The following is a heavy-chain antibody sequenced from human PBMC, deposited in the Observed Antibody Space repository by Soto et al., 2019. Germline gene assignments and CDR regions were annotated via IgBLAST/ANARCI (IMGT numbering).Heavy chain of an antibody. J-gene: IGHJ4*02. D-gene: IGHD3-16*02. CDR3: ASNYDYIWGSYRL. Sequence: EVQLVESGGGLVQPGGSLRLSCAASGFTFSSYSMNWVRQAPGKGLEWVSYISSSSSTIYYADSVKGRFTISRDNAKNSLYLQMNGLRVEDTAVYYCASNYDYIWGSYRLWGQGPLVTVSS. CDR1: GFTFSSYS. V-gene: IGHV3-48*01. CDR2: ISSSSSTI.